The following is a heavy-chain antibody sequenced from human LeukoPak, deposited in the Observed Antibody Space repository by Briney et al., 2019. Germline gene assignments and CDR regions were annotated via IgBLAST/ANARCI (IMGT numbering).Heavy chain of an antibody. CDR3: ARGDYFFDWFDP. V-gene: IGHV3-48*04. Sequence: PGGSLRLSCAASGFTFSSYAMSWVRQAPGKGLEWISYISSSGSTIYYADSVKGRFTISRDNAKNSLYLQMNSLRAEDTAVYYCARGDYFFDWFDPWGQGTLLTVSS. D-gene: IGHD4-17*01. J-gene: IGHJ5*02. CDR1: GFTFSSYA. CDR2: ISSSGSTI.